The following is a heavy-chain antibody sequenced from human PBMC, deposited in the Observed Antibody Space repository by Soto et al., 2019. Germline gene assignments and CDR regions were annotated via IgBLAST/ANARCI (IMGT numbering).Heavy chain of an antibody. CDR1: GYTFTSYY. Sequence: ASVKVSCKASGYTFTSYYMHWVRQAPGQGLEWMGVIDPGGGSTNHAQKFQGRVTMTTDTSTSTAYMELRSLRSEDTAVYYCASSRITMVPYGMDVWGQGTTVTVSS. CDR3: ASSRITMVPYGMDV. D-gene: IGHD3-10*01. J-gene: IGHJ6*02. CDR2: IDPGGGST. V-gene: IGHV1-46*01.